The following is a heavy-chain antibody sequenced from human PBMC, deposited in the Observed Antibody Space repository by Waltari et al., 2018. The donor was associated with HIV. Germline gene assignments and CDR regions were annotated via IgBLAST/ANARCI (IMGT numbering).Heavy chain of an antibody. J-gene: IGHJ6*02. V-gene: IGHV3-23*01. CDR1: GVTFSKYA. Sequence: QLLESGGGLVQPGGALRLSCEASGVTFSKYAMTWVGQVPGKGREWGSAISGSGGSTYYADAVKGRFTISRDISKNTLYLQMNGLRAEDTAVYFCVKEYQYSHSWYSFYGTDVWGQGTTVTVSS. CDR3: VKEYQYSHSWYSFYGTDV. D-gene: IGHD6-13*01. CDR2: ISGSGGST.